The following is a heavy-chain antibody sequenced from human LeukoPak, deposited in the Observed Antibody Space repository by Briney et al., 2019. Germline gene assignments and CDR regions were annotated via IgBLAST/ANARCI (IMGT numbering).Heavy chain of an antibody. CDR1: GYTFTSYG. V-gene: IGHV1-18*01. D-gene: IGHD6-13*01. CDR3: ARGVSSSWYRPWDYYGMDV. J-gene: IGHJ6*02. CDR2: ISAYNGNT. Sequence: ASVKVSCKASGYTFTSYGISWVRQAPGQGLEWMGWISAYNGNTNYAQKLQGRVTMTTDTSTSTAYMELSSLRSEDTAVYYCARGVSSSWYRPWDYYGMDVWGQGTTVTVSS.